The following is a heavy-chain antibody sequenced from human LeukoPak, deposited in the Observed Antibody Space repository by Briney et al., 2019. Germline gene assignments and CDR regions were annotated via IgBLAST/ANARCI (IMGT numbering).Heavy chain of an antibody. D-gene: IGHD1/OR15-1a*01. J-gene: IGHJ4*02. CDR2: IYSGGST. V-gene: IGHV3-66*02. Sequence: GGSLRLSCAASGFTVSSNYMSWVRQAPGEGLDWVSGIYSGGSTYYADSVKGRFTISRDNSKNTLYLQMNSLRAEDTAVYYCAKTFYSEQFDYWGQGTLVTVSS. CDR3: AKTFYSEQFDY. CDR1: GFTVSSNY.